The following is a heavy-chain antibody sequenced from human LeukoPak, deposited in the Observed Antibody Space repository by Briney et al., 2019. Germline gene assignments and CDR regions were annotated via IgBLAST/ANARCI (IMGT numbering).Heavy chain of an antibody. CDR2: IYYSGST. J-gene: IGHJ4*02. V-gene: IGHV4-39*01. CDR3: ASGYGGPEYIVVAPAAFDY. D-gene: IGHD2-2*01. CDR1: GGSISSSSYY. Sequence: PSETLSLTCTVSGGSISSSSYYWGWIRQPPGKGLEWIGSIYYSGSTYYNPSLKSRVTISVDTSKNQFSLKLSSVTAADTAVYYCASGYGGPEYIVVAPAAFDYWGQGTLVTVSS.